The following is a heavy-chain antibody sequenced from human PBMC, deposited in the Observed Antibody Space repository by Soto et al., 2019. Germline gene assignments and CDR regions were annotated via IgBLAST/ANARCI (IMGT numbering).Heavy chain of an antibody. CDR1: GFTFSSYS. V-gene: IGHV3-21*01. Sequence: GGSLRLSFAASGFTFSSYSMNWVRQAPGKGLEWVSSISSSSSYIYYADSLKGRFTISRDNAKNSLYLQMNSLRAEDTAVYYCARDFHSYDILTGYYIGYAFDIWGQGTMVTVSS. CDR2: ISSSSSYI. D-gene: IGHD3-9*01. J-gene: IGHJ3*02. CDR3: ARDFHSYDILTGYYIGYAFDI.